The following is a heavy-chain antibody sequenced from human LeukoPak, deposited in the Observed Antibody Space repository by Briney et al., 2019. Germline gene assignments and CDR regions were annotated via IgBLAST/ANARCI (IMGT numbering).Heavy chain of an antibody. V-gene: IGHV3-33*01. D-gene: IGHD1-1*01. CDR1: GFDFSDYA. J-gene: IGHJ4*02. Sequence: GKSLRLSCAASGFDFSDYAMHWVRQAPGKGLEWLVVIWYDGSDSYSADSVKGRFTISRDNSKNTLYLQMTSLRVEDTAIYYCARDLQSGTTSAFDNWGQGTLVTVSS. CDR2: IWYDGSDS. CDR3: ARDLQSGTTSAFDN.